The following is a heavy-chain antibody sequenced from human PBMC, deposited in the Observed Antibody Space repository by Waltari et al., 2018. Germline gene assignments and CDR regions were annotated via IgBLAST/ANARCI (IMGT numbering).Heavy chain of an antibody. Sequence: QVQLQESGPGLVKPSQTLSLTCPVSGGSISSGGYYWSWIRQHPGKGLEWIGYIYHSGSTYYAPSLKSRVTISVDRSKNQFSLKLSSVTAADTAVYYCARAGIAAASLDYWGQGTLVTVSS. CDR2: IYHSGST. CDR1: GGSISSGGYY. V-gene: IGHV4-30-2*01. J-gene: IGHJ4*02. D-gene: IGHD6-13*01. CDR3: ARAGIAAASLDY.